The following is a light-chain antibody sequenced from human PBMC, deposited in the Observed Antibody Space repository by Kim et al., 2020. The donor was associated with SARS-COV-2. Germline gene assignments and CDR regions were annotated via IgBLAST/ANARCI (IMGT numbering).Light chain of an antibody. J-gene: IGKJ2*01. CDR2: AAS. V-gene: IGKV3-15*01. CDR3: QQYNDWPPLYT. Sequence: SPGERATLSCRASQSVSSSLAWYQQKPGQAPRLLIYAASTRATGIPARFSGLGSGTEFTLTISSLQSEDFAVYYCQQYNDWPPLYTFGQGTKVDIK. CDR1: QSVSSS.